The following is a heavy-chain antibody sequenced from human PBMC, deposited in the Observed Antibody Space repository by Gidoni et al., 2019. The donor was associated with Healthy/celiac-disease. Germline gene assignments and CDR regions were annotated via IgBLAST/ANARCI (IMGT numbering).Heavy chain of an antibody. Sequence: QVQLVQSGAEVMKPGASVKVSCKASGYTFTGYYMHGVRQAPGQGLEWLGWINPNSGGTNYAQKFQGWVTMTRDTSISTAYMELSRLRSDDTAVYYCARGKDYDFWSGYSPAAYYYYGMDVWGQGTTVTVSS. CDR3: ARGKDYDFWSGYSPAAYYYYGMDV. J-gene: IGHJ6*02. CDR2: INPNSGGT. V-gene: IGHV1-2*04. CDR1: GYTFTGYY. D-gene: IGHD3-3*01.